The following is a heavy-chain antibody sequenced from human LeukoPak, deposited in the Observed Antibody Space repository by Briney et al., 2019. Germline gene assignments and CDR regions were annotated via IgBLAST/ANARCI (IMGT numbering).Heavy chain of an antibody. CDR3: ARRGYCSSTSCRRFDY. Sequence: SETLSLTCTVSGGSISSYYWSWIRQPAGKGLEWIGRIYTSGSTNYNPSLKSRVTISVDTSKNQFSLKLSSVTAADTAVYYCARRGYCSSTSCRRFDYWGQGTLVTVSS. CDR2: IYTSGST. V-gene: IGHV4-4*07. CDR1: GGSISSYY. J-gene: IGHJ4*02. D-gene: IGHD2-2*03.